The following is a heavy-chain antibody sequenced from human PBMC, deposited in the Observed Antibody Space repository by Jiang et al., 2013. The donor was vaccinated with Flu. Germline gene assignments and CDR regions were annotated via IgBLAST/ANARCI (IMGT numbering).Heavy chain of an antibody. V-gene: IGHV3-23*01. D-gene: IGHD3-10*01. CDR3: AQVSRWRARGVPVLFDN. J-gene: IGHJ4*02. CDR1: GFIFRDHA. CDR2: VSRDAFDT. Sequence: SGGGLVQLGGSLRLSCAVSGFIFRDHAMSWVRQAPGRGLEWVSSVSRDAFDTYYPDSVKGRFSISRDNSKNTLFLQMNSLRAEDTAIYYCAQVSRWRARGVPVLFDNWGPGTLVTVSS.